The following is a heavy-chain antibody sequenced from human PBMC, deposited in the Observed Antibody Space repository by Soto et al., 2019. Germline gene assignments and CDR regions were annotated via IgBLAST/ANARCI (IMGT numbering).Heavy chain of an antibody. CDR1: GGTFKSYG. V-gene: IGHV1-69*01. D-gene: IGHD3-10*01. J-gene: IGHJ6*02. CDR2: VIPVFGTT. Sequence: QVQLEQSGAEVKKPGSSVKVSCKASGGTFKSYGFIWVRQAPGQGLEWMGGVIPVFGTTHYAQKFQGRVTITADESTSTASMELSSLRSEDTAVYYCARSRDISMTRGIIIXXXXXXWGXXTTVTVS. CDR3: ARSRDISMTRGIIIXXXXXX.